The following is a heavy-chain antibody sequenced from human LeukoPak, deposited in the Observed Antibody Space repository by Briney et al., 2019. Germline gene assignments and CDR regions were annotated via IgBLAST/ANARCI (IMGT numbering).Heavy chain of an antibody. J-gene: IGHJ5*02. Sequence: ASVKVSCKASGYTFTSYGISWARQAPGQGLEWMGWISAYNGNTNYAQKLQGRVTMTTDTSTSTAYMELRSLRSDDTAVYYCARTPPDYGDRPRGWFDPWGQGTLVTVSS. D-gene: IGHD4-17*01. V-gene: IGHV1-18*01. CDR3: ARTPPDYGDRPRGWFDP. CDR2: ISAYNGNT. CDR1: GYTFTSYG.